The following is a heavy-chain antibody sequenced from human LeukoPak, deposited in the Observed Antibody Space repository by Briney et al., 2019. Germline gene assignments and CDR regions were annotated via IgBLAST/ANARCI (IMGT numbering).Heavy chain of an antibody. CDR3: ARLLGWYFDL. Sequence: GRSLRLSCAASGFTFSSYGMHWVRQAPGKGLEWVAVIWYDGSNKYYADSVKGRFTISRDNSKNTLYLQMNSLRAEDTGVYYCARLLGWYFDLWGRGTLVTVSS. J-gene: IGHJ2*01. CDR1: GFTFSSYG. CDR2: IWYDGSNK. V-gene: IGHV3-33*01.